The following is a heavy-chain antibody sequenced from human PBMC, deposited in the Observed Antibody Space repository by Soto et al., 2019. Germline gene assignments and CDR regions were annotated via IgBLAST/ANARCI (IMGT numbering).Heavy chain of an antibody. V-gene: IGHV1-8*01. CDR1: GYTFTSYD. CDR3: ARGILGYCSSTSFYSFDS. D-gene: IGHD2-2*01. CDR2: MNPNSGNT. Sequence: GASVKVSCKASGYTFTSYDINWVRQATGQGLEWMGWMNPNSGNTGYAQKFQGRVTMTRNTSISTAYMELSSLRSEDTAVYYCARGILGYCSSTSFYSFDSWGKGTLVPVSS. J-gene: IGHJ4*02.